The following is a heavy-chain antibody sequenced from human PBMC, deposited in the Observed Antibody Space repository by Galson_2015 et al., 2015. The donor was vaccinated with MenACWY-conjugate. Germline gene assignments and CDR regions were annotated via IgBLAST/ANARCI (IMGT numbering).Heavy chain of an antibody. CDR3: VANGYYTLEH. D-gene: IGHD3-3*01. J-gene: IGHJ4*02. CDR1: GRSVSNSSYY. Sequence: SETLSLTCAVSGRSVSNSSYYWGWLRQPPGKGLEWIGEIYHSGSTNYNPSLKSRIAISVDKSKNQFSLQLTSVTAADTAVYYCVANGYYTLEHWGQGTPVTVSS. CDR2: IYHSGST. V-gene: IGHV4-39*07.